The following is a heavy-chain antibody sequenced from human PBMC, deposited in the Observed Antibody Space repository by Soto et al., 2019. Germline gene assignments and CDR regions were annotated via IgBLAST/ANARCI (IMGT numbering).Heavy chain of an antibody. CDR2: IFVGSGNT. J-gene: IGHJ6*02. D-gene: IGHD3-22*01. V-gene: IGHV1-58*02. CDR3: AADRYYYDSSGYYHTDHYYYGMDV. CDR1: GYTFTSSA. Sequence: EASVKVSCKASGYTFTSSAMQWVRQARGQRLEWIGWIFVGSGNTNYAQKFQERVTITRDMSTSTAYMELSSLRSEDTAVYYCAADRYYYDSSGYYHTDHYYYGMDVWGQGTTVTVSS.